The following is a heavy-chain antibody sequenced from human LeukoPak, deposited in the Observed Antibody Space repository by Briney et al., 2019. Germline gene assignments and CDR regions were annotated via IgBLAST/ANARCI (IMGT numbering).Heavy chain of an antibody. Sequence: ASVKVSCKTSGYRFITFGINWVRQAPGQGLEWMGWINPNSGGTNYAQKFQGRVTMTRDTSISTAYMELSRLRSDDTAVYYCARDLWNYDFSYYYYYYYMDVWGKGTTVTVSS. J-gene: IGHJ6*03. D-gene: IGHD3-3*01. V-gene: IGHV1-2*02. CDR1: GYRFITFG. CDR3: ARDLWNYDFSYYYYYYYMDV. CDR2: INPNSGGT.